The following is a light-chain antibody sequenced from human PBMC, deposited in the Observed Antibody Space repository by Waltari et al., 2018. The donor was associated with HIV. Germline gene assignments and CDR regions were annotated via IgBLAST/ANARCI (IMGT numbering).Light chain of an antibody. CDR2: GAS. CDR3: QQYGSSPIT. CDR1: LTVTSDY. V-gene: IGKV3-20*01. J-gene: IGKJ5*01. Sequence: EIVLTQSPGTLSLSPGQRATLSCRASLTVTSDYLAWYQQKPGQAPRLLIDGASNRATCIPDRFSGSGSGTDFALTISRLQPVDFAMYYCQQYGSSPITFGQGTRLEIK.